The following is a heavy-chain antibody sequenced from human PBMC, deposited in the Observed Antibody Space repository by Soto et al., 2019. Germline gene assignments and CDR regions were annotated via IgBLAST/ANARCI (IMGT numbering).Heavy chain of an antibody. J-gene: IGHJ6*03. D-gene: IGHD2-2*01. Sequence: GGSLRLSCAASGFTFSSYSMNWVRQAPGKGLEWVSYISSSSSTIYYADSVKGRFTISRDNAKNSLYLQMNSLRAEDTAVYYCARDPAAPMYYYMDVWGKGTTVTVSS. CDR3: ARDPAAPMYYYMDV. CDR1: GFTFSSYS. V-gene: IGHV3-48*01. CDR2: ISSSSSTI.